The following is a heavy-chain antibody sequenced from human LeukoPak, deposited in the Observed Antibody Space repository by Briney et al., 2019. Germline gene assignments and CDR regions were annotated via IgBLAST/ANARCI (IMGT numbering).Heavy chain of an antibody. V-gene: IGHV1-18*01. Sequence: ASVKVSCKASGGTFTSYGISWVRQAPGQGLEWMGWISVYNGNTNYAQKLQGRVTMTTDTSTSTAYMELRSLRSDDTAVYYCARGDSSGYSSYYYYGMDVWGQGTTVTVSS. CDR1: GGTFTSYG. J-gene: IGHJ6*02. CDR3: ARGDSSGYSSYYYYGMDV. D-gene: IGHD3-22*01. CDR2: ISVYNGNT.